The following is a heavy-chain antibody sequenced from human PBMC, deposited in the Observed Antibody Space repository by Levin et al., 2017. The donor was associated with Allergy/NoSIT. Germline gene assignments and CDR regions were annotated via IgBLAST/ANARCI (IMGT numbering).Heavy chain of an antibody. Sequence: TGGSLRLSCAASGFTFSSYWMHWVRQAPGKGLVWVSRINSDGSSTSYADSVKGRFTISRDNAKNTLYLQMNSLRAEDTAVYYCARAAEQWLDYFDYWGQGTLVTVSS. J-gene: IGHJ4*02. CDR3: ARAAEQWLDYFDY. V-gene: IGHV3-74*01. D-gene: IGHD6-19*01. CDR1: GFTFSSYW. CDR2: INSDGSST.